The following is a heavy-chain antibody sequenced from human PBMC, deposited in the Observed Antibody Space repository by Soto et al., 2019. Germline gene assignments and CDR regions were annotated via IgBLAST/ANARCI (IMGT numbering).Heavy chain of an antibody. CDR2: IYSSGST. J-gene: IGHJ4*02. CDR1: GFTVSSNA. V-gene: IGHV3-53*01. CDR3: ASRPPFDY. Sequence: EVQLVESGGGLIQPGGSLRLSCAASGFTVSSNAMSWVRQAPGKGLEWVSAIYSSGSTSYVDSVKGRFTISRDISKNTLYLQMNRLRVEDTAVYYCASRPPFDYWGQGTLVTVSS.